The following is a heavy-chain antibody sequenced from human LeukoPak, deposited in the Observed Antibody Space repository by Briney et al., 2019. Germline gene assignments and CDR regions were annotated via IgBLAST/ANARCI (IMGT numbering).Heavy chain of an antibody. V-gene: IGHV4-34*01. D-gene: IGHD1-26*01. CDR3: ARVKSGSYAGFDY. CDR2: INHSGST. CDR1: GGSFSGYY. Sequence: SETLSLTCAVYGGSFSGYYWSWIRQPPGKGLEWIGEINHSGSTNYNPSLKSRVTISVDTSKNQFSLKLSSVTAADTAVYYCARVKSGSYAGFDYWGQGTLVTVSS. J-gene: IGHJ4*02.